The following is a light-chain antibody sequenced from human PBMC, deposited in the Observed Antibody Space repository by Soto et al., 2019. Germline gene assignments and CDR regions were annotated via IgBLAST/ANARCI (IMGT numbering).Light chain of an antibody. J-gene: IGKJ5*01. CDR1: QSVRSN. CDR3: QQYNNWPAIT. V-gene: IGKV3D-15*01. CDR2: GAS. Sequence: IVFSESPGTLSLSPGERATLSCRASQSVRSNVSWYQQKPGPAPRLLIYGASTRATGIPATFSGSGSGTQFTLTISSLQSEDFVVYYCQQYNNWPAITFGQRARLE.